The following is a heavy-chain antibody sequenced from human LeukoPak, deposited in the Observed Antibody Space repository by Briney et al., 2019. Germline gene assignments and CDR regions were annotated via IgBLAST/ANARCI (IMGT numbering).Heavy chain of an antibody. J-gene: IGHJ4*02. CDR2: IYTSGST. Sequence: PSETLSLTCTVSGGSISSYYWSWIRQPAGKGLEWIGRIYTSGSTNYNPSLKSRVTMSVDTSKNQFSLKLSSVTAADTAVYYCARGSLKYSSSWYGVDYWGQGTLVNVSS. CDR3: ARGSLKYSSSWYGVDY. CDR1: GGSISSYY. V-gene: IGHV4-4*07. D-gene: IGHD6-13*01.